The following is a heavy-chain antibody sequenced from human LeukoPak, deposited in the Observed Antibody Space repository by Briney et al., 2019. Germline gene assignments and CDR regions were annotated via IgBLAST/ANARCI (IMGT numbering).Heavy chain of an antibody. Sequence: SETLSLTCAVYGGSFSGYYWSWIRQPPGKGLEWIGEINHSGSTNYNPSLKSRVTISVDTSKNQFSLKLSSVTASDTAVYYCATFYDSSGYYYFDYWGQGTLGTVSS. CDR2: INHSGST. CDR3: ATFYDSSGYYYFDY. J-gene: IGHJ4*02. D-gene: IGHD3-22*01. V-gene: IGHV4-34*01. CDR1: GGSFSGYY.